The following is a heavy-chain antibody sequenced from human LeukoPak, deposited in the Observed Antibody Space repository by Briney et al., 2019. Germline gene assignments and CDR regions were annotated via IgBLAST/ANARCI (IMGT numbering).Heavy chain of an antibody. CDR2: FSSTSAYT. CDR3: ARGGTGAFDF. Sequence: PGGSLRLSCAASGFPFTSGFTFSDYYMSWIRQAPGKGLEWVSYFSSTSAYTNYADSVKGRFTISRDNANNSLYLQMNGLRAEDTAVYYCARGGTGAFDFWGQGTLVTVSS. V-gene: IGHV3-11*06. J-gene: IGHJ4*02. CDR1: GFPFTSGFTFSDYY. D-gene: IGHD2-8*02.